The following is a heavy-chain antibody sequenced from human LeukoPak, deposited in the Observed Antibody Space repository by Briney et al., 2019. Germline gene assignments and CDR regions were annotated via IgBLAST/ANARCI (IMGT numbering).Heavy chain of an antibody. Sequence: GGSLRLSCAASGFTFSDNAMTWVRQAPGKGLEWVSTISGRGGSAFYADSVKGRFTVSRDNSKNTLFLQMNSLRAEDTAIYYCAKRVLCQSWGQGTLVTVSS. D-gene: IGHD2-8*01. CDR2: ISGRGGSA. J-gene: IGHJ5*02. CDR3: AKRVLCQS. CDR1: GFTFSDNA. V-gene: IGHV3-23*01.